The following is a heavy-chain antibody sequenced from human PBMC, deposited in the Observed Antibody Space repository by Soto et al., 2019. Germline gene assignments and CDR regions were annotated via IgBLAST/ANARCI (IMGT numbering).Heavy chain of an antibody. CDR2: INYDGYS. V-gene: IGHV4-59*08. D-gene: IGHD3-10*01. CDR1: GGSITNYY. Sequence: QVQLQESGPGLVKPSETLSLTCTVSGGSITNYYCSWFRQPPGKGLEWIGYINYDGYSAYNLSLNXXVXLSMDASKTQFSLMLESVTATDTAVYYCARHGFGPLHGLVDVWGPGTTVIVSS. CDR3: ARHGFGPLHGLVDV. J-gene: IGHJ6*02.